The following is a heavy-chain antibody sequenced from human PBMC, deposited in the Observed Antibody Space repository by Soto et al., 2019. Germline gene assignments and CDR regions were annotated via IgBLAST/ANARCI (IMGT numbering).Heavy chain of an antibody. CDR2: ISGSGGST. Sequence: GGSLRLSCAASGFTFSSYAMSWVRQAPGKGLEWVSAISGSGGSTYYADSVKGRFTISRDNSKNTLYLQMNSLRAEDTAVYYCAKDRGYYDFWSGYPDYWGQGTLVTVSS. CDR1: GFTFSSYA. V-gene: IGHV3-23*01. J-gene: IGHJ4*02. CDR3: AKDRGYYDFWSGYPDY. D-gene: IGHD3-3*01.